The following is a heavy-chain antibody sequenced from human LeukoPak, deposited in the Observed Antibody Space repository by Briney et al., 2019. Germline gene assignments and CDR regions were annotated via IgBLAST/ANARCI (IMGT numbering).Heavy chain of an antibody. D-gene: IGHD3-22*01. V-gene: IGHV1-2*02. CDR2: INPNSGGT. CDR3: AREVVQYVSSGWATKTFDY. Sequence: VASVKVSCKVSGYTFTGYYMHWVRQAPGQGLEWMGWINPNSGGTNYAQKFQGRVTMTRDTSISTAYMELSRLRSDDTAVYYCAREVVQYVSSGWATKTFDYWGQGTLVTVSS. CDR1: GYTFTGYY. J-gene: IGHJ4*02.